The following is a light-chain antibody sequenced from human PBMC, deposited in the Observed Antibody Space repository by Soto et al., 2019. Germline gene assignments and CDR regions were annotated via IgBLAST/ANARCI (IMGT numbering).Light chain of an antibody. Sequence: DLLMTQSPSSLSASVGDRVTITCRACQAIGSWLAWYQQKPGKAPTSLIYDASNLQTEVPSRFSGSGSGTEFTLAISGLQPEDSATYYCQQYNSYPLTFGGGTMVEIK. CDR1: QAIGSW. J-gene: IGKJ4*01. CDR2: DAS. CDR3: QQYNSYPLT. V-gene: IGKV1D-16*01.